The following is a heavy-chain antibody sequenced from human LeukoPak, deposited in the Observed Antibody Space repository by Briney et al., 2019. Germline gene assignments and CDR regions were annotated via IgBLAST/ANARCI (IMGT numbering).Heavy chain of an antibody. Sequence: ASVKVSCKASGYTFTSYGISWVRQAPGQGLEWMGWISAYNGNTNYAQKLQGRVTMTTDTSTSTAYMELRSLRSDDTAVYYCARDLIDYGSFDAFDIWGQGTMVTVSS. D-gene: IGHD4/OR15-4a*01. J-gene: IGHJ3*02. V-gene: IGHV1-18*01. CDR1: GYTFTSYG. CDR3: ARDLIDYGSFDAFDI. CDR2: ISAYNGNT.